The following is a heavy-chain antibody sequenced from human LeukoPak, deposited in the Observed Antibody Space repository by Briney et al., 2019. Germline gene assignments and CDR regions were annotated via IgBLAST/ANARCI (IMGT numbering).Heavy chain of an antibody. CDR3: ARERGRWRDVDY. CDR1: SGSISSGDYY. V-gene: IGHV4-30-4*01. CDR2: IYYSGST. Sequence: SETLSLTCTVSSGSISSGDYYWSWIRQPPGKGLEWIGYIYYSGSTYYNPSLKSRVTISVDTSKNQFSLKLSSVTAADTAVYYCARERGRWRDVDYWGQGTLVTVSS. J-gene: IGHJ4*02. D-gene: IGHD5-24*01.